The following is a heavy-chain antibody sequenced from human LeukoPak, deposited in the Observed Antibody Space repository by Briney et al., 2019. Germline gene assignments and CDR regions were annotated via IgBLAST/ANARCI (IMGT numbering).Heavy chain of an antibody. V-gene: IGHV1-18*04. Sequence: GASVTVSCKASGYTFTSYGINWVRQAPGQGLDWMGWISAYNRNTNYAQKFQGRVTLTTDTSTSTAYMELRSLRSDDTALYYCARDQERSDNWFDPWGQGTLVTVSS. CDR2: ISAYNRNT. D-gene: IGHD3-3*01. CDR3: ARDQERSDNWFDP. J-gene: IGHJ5*02. CDR1: GYTFTSYG.